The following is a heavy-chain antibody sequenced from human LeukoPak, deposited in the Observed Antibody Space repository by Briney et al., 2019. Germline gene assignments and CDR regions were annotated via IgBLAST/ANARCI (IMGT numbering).Heavy chain of an antibody. V-gene: IGHV3-7*03. CDR3: AKDLGRVARVYYMDV. D-gene: IGHD1-26*01. J-gene: IGHJ6*03. CDR2: INQDGSEK. CDR1: GFTFKSFW. Sequence: GGSLRLSCVASGFTFKSFWMSWVRRAPGKGLEWVATINQDGSEKKYVDSVKGRFTISRGNAKNSLYLQMSSLRAEDTAVYYCAKDLGRVARVYYMDVWGKGTTVIVSS.